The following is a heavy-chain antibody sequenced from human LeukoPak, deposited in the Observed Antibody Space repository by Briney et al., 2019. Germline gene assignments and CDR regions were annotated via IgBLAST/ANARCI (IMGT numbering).Heavy chain of an antibody. Sequence: ASVKVSCKTSGYTFVSYEINWVRQAPGQGLEWVGWMNPNSGYTGYGQKFQSRVTMTKDPSIRTAYMELSSLSSEDTAVYYCARGSKGVDYYDSSNYGWFDSWGQGTLVTVSA. CDR2: MNPNSGYT. D-gene: IGHD3-22*01. CDR3: ARGSKGVDYYDSSNYGWFDS. J-gene: IGHJ5*01. CDR1: GYTFVSYE. V-gene: IGHV1-8*02.